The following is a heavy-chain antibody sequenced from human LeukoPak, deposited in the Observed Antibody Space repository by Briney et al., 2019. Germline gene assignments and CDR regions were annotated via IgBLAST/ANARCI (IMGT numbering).Heavy chain of an antibody. CDR3: ARDVAGGKQQLAYYFDY. V-gene: IGHV1-69*01. D-gene: IGHD6-13*01. Sequence: SVKVSCKASGGTFSSYAISWVRQAPGQGLEWMGGIIPIFGTANYAQKFQGRVTITADESTSTAYMELSSLRSEDTAVYYCARDVAGGKQQLAYYFDYWGQGTLVTVSP. CDR1: GGTFSSYA. CDR2: IIPIFGTA. J-gene: IGHJ4*02.